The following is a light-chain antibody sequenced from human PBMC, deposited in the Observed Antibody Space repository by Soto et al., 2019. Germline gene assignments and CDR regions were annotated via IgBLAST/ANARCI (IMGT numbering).Light chain of an antibody. CDR2: DVT. V-gene: IGLV2-14*01. CDR1: SSDVRGYNY. J-gene: IGLJ3*02. CDR3: SSYTCSSPPLV. Sequence: QSALTQPASVSGSPGQSITISCTGTSSDVRGYNYVSWYQQHPDKDPKLMIYDVTNRPSGVSNRFSGSKSGNTASLTISGLQAEDEADYYRSSYTCSSPPLVFGGGTKLTVL.